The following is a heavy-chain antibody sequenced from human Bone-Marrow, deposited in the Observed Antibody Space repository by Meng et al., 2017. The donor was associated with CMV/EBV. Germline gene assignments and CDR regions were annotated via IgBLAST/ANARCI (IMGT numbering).Heavy chain of an antibody. CDR2: ISAYNGNT. V-gene: IGHV1-18*01. D-gene: IGHD6-13*01. CDR3: ARDNRAIAAAGFYYYYYGMDV. J-gene: IGHJ6*02. Sequence: ASVKVSCKASGYIFTSYGISWVRQAPGQGLEWMGWISAYNGNTNYAQKLQGRVTMTTDTSTSTAYMELRSLRPDDTAVYYCARDNRAIAAAGFYYYYYGMDVWGQGTTVTVSS. CDR1: GYIFTSYG.